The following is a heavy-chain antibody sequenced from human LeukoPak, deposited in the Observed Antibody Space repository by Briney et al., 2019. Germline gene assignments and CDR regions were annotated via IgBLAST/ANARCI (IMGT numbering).Heavy chain of an antibody. Sequence: GASVKVSCKASGYTFTSYDINWVRQATGQGLEWMGWMNPNSGNTGYAQKFQGRVTMTRNTSISTAYMELSSLRSEDTAVYYCARGKLELQYYYYYYMDVWGKGTTVTVSS. CDR3: ARGKLELQYYYYYYMDV. D-gene: IGHD1-7*01. V-gene: IGHV1-8*01. CDR1: GYTFTSYD. CDR2: MNPNSGNT. J-gene: IGHJ6*03.